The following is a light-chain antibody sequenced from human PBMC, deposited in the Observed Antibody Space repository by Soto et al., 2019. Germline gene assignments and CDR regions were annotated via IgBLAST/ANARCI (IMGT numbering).Light chain of an antibody. CDR3: QQRNNWPPTWT. Sequence: EIVLIQSPATLFLSPGERATLSCSAIQSVGSYLAWYQHKPGQAPRLLISDASNRATGIPARFSGSGSGTDFTLTTSSLEPEDFAVYYCQQRNNWPPTWTVGQGTQVEIK. J-gene: IGKJ1*01. CDR2: DAS. V-gene: IGKV3-11*01. CDR1: QSVGSY.